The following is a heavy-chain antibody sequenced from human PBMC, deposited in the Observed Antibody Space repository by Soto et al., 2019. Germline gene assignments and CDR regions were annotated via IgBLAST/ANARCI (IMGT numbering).Heavy chain of an antibody. Sequence: PGGSLRLSCAASGFTFSSYGMHWVRQAPGKGLEWVAVIWYDGSNKYYADSVKGRFTISRDNSKNTLYLQMNSLRAEDTAVYYCARDPYGVPPNYFDYWGQGTLVTVSS. CDR1: GFTFSSYG. CDR2: IWYDGSNK. D-gene: IGHD4-17*01. CDR3: ARDPYGVPPNYFDY. V-gene: IGHV3-33*01. J-gene: IGHJ4*02.